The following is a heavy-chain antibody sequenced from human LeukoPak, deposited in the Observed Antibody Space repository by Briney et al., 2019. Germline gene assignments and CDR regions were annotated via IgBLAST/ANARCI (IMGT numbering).Heavy chain of an antibody. CDR3: ARGGSGPARAFDI. CDR1: GYRSIDYW. V-gene: IGHV5-51*01. CDR2: IYPDDSDT. J-gene: IGHJ3*02. D-gene: IGHD2-2*01. Sequence: GESLKISCKGSGYRSIDYWIGWVRQMPGKGLELMGYIYPDDSDTRYSPSFQSRVTVSADKSINTAYLQWSSLKDSDTAMYYCARGGSGPARAFDIWGQGTLVTVSS.